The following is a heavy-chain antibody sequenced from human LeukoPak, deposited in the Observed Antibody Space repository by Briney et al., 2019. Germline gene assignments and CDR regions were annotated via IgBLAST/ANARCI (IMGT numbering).Heavy chain of an antibody. CDR1: GGTFSSYA. CDR3: ARVGYGDYLDY. J-gene: IGHJ4*02. D-gene: IGHD4-17*01. CDR2: IIPIFGTA. V-gene: IGHV1-69*05. Sequence: SVKVSCKASGGTFSSYAISWVRQAPGQGLEWMGRIIPIFGTANYAEKFQGRVTITTDESTSTAYMELNSLRSEDTAVYYCARVGYGDYLDYWGQGTLVTVSS.